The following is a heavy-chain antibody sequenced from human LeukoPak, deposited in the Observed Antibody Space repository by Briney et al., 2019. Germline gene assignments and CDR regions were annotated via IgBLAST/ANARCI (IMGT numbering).Heavy chain of an antibody. CDR2: IGPSGGST. V-gene: IGHV1-46*01. J-gene: IGHJ4*02. CDR1: GYTFTSYH. CDR3: ARDSSNWSFDY. Sequence: ASVKVSCKASGYTFTSYHMHWVRQAPGQGLEWMGIIGPSGGSTSYTQKLQGRVTMTRDTSTSTVYMELTSLRPEDTAVYYCARDSSNWSFDYWGQGTLVTVSS. D-gene: IGHD6-13*01.